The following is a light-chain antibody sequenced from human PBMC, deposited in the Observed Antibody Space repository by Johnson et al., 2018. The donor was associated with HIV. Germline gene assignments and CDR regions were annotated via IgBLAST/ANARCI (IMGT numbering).Light chain of an antibody. Sequence: QSVLTQPPSVSAAPGQKVTISCSGIGSNIGDNYVSWYQHLPGTAPRLLIYDDIKRPSGIPDRFSGSKSGTSATMGITRLQTGDEADYYCGTWDTSLSAGHVFGTGTKVTVL. CDR3: GTWDTSLSAGHV. CDR1: GSNIGDNY. J-gene: IGLJ1*01. V-gene: IGLV1-51*01. CDR2: DDI.